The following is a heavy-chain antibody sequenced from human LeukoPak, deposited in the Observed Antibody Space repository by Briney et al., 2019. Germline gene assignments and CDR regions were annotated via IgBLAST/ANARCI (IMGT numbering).Heavy chain of an antibody. CDR1: GGSISSYY. J-gene: IGHJ3*02. D-gene: IGHD6-6*01. CDR3: AREYSSSSGKTFDI. V-gene: IGHV4-59*01. Sequence: SETLSLTCTVSGGSISSYYWGWIRQPPGKGLEWIGYIYYSGSTNYNPSLRSRVTISVDTSKNQFSLKLSSVTAADTAVYYCAREYSSSSGKTFDIWGQGTMVTVSS. CDR2: IYYSGST.